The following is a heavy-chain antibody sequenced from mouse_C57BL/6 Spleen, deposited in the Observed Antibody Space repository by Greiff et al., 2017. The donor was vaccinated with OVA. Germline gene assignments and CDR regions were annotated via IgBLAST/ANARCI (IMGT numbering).Heavy chain of an antibody. Sequence: QVHVKQPGAELVKPGASVKMSCKASGYTFTSYWITWVKQRPGQGLEWIGDIYPGSGSTNYNEKFKSKATLTVDTSSSTAYMQLSSLTSEDSAVYYCARGIDYDADYFDYWGQGTTLTVSS. D-gene: IGHD2-4*01. V-gene: IGHV1-55*01. CDR2: IYPGSGST. CDR1: GYTFTSYW. J-gene: IGHJ2*01. CDR3: ARGIDYDADYFDY.